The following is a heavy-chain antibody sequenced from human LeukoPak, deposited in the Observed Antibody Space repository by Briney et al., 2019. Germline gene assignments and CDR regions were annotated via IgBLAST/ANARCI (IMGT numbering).Heavy chain of an antibody. Sequence: SETLSLTCTVSGASIGSNTYFWGWIRQPPGKGLEWIGEINHSGYTNYNPSLKSRVTISVDTSKKQFSLRLNSVTAADTAVYYCARIWPDLWGRGTLVTVSS. V-gene: IGHV4-39*07. CDR2: INHSGYT. D-gene: IGHD3-10*01. J-gene: IGHJ2*01. CDR1: GASIGSNTYF. CDR3: ARIWPDL.